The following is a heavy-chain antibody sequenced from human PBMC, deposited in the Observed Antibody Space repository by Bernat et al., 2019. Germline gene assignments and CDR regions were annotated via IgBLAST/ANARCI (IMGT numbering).Heavy chain of an antibody. CDR1: GFTFSSYG. Sequence: QVQLVESGGGVVQPGRSLRLSCAASGFTFSSYGMHWVRQAPGKGLEWVAVIWYDGSNKYYADSVKGRFNISRDNSKNTLYLKMNSLRAEDMAVYYCARETYSSSWHYYYYYGMDVWGQGTTVTVSS. CDR3: ARETYSSSWHYYYYYGMDV. V-gene: IGHV3-33*01. D-gene: IGHD6-13*01. J-gene: IGHJ6*02. CDR2: IWYDGSNK.